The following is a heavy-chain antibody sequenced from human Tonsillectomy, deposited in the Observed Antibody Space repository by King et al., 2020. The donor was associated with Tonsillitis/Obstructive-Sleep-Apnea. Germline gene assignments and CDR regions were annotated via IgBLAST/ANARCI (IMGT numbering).Heavy chain of an antibody. D-gene: IGHD6-13*01. V-gene: IGHV4-59*01. CDR1: GGSISSYH. Sequence: VQLQESGPGLVKPSETLSLTCTVSGGSISSYHWSWIRQPPGKGLEWIGYIHYSGSTNYNPSLKSRVTISVDTSKNQFSLKLSSVTAADTAVYYCAGDRTNISWYYYWGLGTLVTVSS. CDR3: AGDRTNISWYYY. CDR2: IHYSGST. J-gene: IGHJ4*02.